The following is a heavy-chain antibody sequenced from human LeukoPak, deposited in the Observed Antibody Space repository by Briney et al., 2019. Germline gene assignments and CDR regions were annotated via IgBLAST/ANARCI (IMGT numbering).Heavy chain of an antibody. J-gene: IGHJ3*02. V-gene: IGHV3-43*02. Sequence: GGSLRLSCAASGFTFSSYSMNWVRQAPGKGLEWVSLISGDGGSTYYADSVKGRFTISRDDSKNSLYLQMNSLRTEDTALYYCAKDMSPPYYYDSSVLSYAFDIWGQGTMVTVSS. D-gene: IGHD3-22*01. CDR3: AKDMSPPYYYDSSVLSYAFDI. CDR1: GFTFSSYS. CDR2: ISGDGGST.